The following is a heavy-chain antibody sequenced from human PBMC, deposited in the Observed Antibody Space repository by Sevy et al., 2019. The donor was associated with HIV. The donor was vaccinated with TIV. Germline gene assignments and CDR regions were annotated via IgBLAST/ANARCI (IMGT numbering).Heavy chain of an antibody. CDR1: GFSFRSYG. CDR2: ISYDGSNK. J-gene: IGHJ4*02. Sequence: GGSLRLSCAASGFSFRSYGMHWVRQAPGKGLEWVEVISYDGSNKHYADSVKGRFTISRDNSKNTLYLQMNSLRAEDTAVYYCAKQDNWNDFPFDYWGQGTLVTVSS. CDR3: AKQDNWNDFPFDY. V-gene: IGHV3-30*18. D-gene: IGHD1-1*01.